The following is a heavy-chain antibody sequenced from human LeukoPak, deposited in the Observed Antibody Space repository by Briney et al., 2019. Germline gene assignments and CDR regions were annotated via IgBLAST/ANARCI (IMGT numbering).Heavy chain of an antibody. Sequence: GGSLRLSCAASGFTVSSNYMSWVRQAPGEGLEWVSVIYSGGSTYYADSVKGRFTISRDNSKNTLYLQMNSLRAEDTAVYYCAKGSSGRSLDYWGQGTLVTVSS. CDR3: AKGSSGRSLDY. D-gene: IGHD6-19*01. J-gene: IGHJ4*02. V-gene: IGHV3-53*01. CDR2: IYSGGST. CDR1: GFTVSSNY.